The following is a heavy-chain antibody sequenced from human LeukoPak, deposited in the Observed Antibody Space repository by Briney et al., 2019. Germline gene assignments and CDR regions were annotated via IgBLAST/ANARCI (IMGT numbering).Heavy chain of an antibody. CDR1: GFTVSSNY. CDR2: IYSGGST. D-gene: IGHD3-9*01. J-gene: IGHJ4*02. Sequence: GGSLRLSCAASGFTVSSNYMSWVRQAPGKGLEWVSVIYSGGSTYYADSVKGRFTISRDNSKNTLYLQMNSLRAKDTAVYYCARRGAPLRYFDWLFDYWGQGTLVTVSS. CDR3: ARRGAPLRYFDWLFDY. V-gene: IGHV3-66*01.